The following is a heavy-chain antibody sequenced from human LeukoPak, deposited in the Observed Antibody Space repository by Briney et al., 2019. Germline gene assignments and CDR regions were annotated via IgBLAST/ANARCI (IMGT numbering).Heavy chain of an antibody. J-gene: IGHJ4*02. CDR1: GFTFSSYA. D-gene: IGHD3-16*01. CDR3: ATQGGNFDY. Sequence: GGSLRLSYAASGFTFSSYAMHWVRQAPGKGLEWVAVISYDGSNKYYADSVKGRFTISRDNSKNTLYLQMNSLRAEDTAVYYCATQGGNFDYWGQGTLVTVSS. CDR2: ISYDGSNK. V-gene: IGHV3-30*04.